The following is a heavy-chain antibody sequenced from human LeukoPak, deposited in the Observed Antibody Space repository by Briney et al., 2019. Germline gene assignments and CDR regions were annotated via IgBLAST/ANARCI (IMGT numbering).Heavy chain of an antibody. J-gene: IGHJ4*02. Sequence: PGGSLRLSCAASGFTFSSYSMNWVRQAPGKGLEWVSSISSSSSYIYYADSVKGRFTISRDNAKNSLYLQMNSLRAEDTAVYYCAKSGYSSGWYSYFDYWGQGTLVTVSS. CDR2: ISSSSSYI. D-gene: IGHD6-19*01. CDR1: GFTFSSYS. V-gene: IGHV3-21*01. CDR3: AKSGYSSGWYSYFDY.